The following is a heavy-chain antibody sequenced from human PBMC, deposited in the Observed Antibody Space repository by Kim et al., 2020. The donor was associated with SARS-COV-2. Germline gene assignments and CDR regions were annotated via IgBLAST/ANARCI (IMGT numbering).Heavy chain of an antibody. CDR1: GDSVSSNSAA. Sequence: SQTLSLSCAISGDSVSSNSAAWNWIRQSPSRGLEWLGRTYYRSKWYNDYAVSVKSRITINPDTSKNQFSLQLNSVTPEDTAVYYCARDRGVRGLGYYYGMDVWGQGTTVTVSS. CDR3: ARDRGVRGLGYYYGMDV. J-gene: IGHJ6*02. CDR2: TYYRSKWYN. D-gene: IGHD3-10*01. V-gene: IGHV6-1*01.